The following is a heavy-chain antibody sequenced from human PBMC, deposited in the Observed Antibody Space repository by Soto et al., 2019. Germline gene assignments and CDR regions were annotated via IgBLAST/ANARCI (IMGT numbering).Heavy chain of an antibody. Sequence: QVQLVESGGGVVQPGRSLRLSCAASGFTFSSYGMHWVRRAPGKGLEWVAVIWYDGSNKYYADSVKGRFTISRDNSKNTLYLQMNSLRAEDTAVYYCARDEAPGYFDHWGQGTLVTVSS. CDR1: GFTFSSYG. CDR2: IWYDGSNK. D-gene: IGHD6-6*01. J-gene: IGHJ4*02. CDR3: ARDEAPGYFDH. V-gene: IGHV3-33*01.